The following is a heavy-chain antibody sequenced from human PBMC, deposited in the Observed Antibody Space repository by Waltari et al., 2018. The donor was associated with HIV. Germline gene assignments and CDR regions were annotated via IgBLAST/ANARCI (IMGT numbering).Heavy chain of an antibody. CDR2: FNPNSVGT. J-gene: IGHJ4*02. CDR3: ARGLSGSYHSCLGY. V-gene: IGHV1-2*02. D-gene: IGHD3-10*01. Sequence: QVQLVQAGAEVKKPGASVKVPCTAYGYPFTAYYVHRVRQAPGQGLEWMGWFNPNSVGTNDAQKFEGRVTLTLDTSITTAYMELSSLRSDDTAVYYCARGLSGSYHSCLGYWGQGTLVTVSS. CDR1: GYPFTAYY.